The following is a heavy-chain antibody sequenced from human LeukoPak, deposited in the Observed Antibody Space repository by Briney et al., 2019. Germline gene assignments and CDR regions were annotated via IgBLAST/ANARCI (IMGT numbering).Heavy chain of an antibody. D-gene: IGHD5-24*01. CDR2: IYYSGST. Sequence: MPSETLSLTCAVYGVSFSGYYWSWIRQPPGKGLEWIGYIYYSGSTNYNPSLKSRVTISVDTSKNQFSLKLSSVTAADTAVYYCARRRDGYNSLFDYWGQGTLVTVSS. J-gene: IGHJ4*02. CDR3: ARRRDGYNSLFDY. CDR1: GVSFSGYY. V-gene: IGHV4-59*01.